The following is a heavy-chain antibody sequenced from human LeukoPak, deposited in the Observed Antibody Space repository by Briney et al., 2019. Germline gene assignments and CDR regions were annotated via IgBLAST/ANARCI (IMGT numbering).Heavy chain of an antibody. D-gene: IGHD6-13*01. Sequence: GGSLRLSCAASGFFFSNYWMSWVRQAQGKGLEWVANINLDGNGRFYVDSVKGRFTISRDNNKKSVYLQMNSLRAEDTAVYYCAKGAGSWQYYFDYWGQGTLVTVSS. CDR1: GFFFSNYW. V-gene: IGHV3-7*01. CDR2: INLDGNGR. CDR3: AKGAGSWQYYFDY. J-gene: IGHJ4*02.